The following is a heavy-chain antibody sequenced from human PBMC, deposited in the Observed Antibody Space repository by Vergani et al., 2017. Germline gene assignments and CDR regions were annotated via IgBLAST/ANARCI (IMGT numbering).Heavy chain of an antibody. D-gene: IGHD3-16*01. J-gene: IGHJ3*02. CDR2: IYHSGST. V-gene: IGHV4-38-2*02. CDR1: GYSISSGYY. CDR3: ARGGRLYDAFDI. Sequence: QVQLQESGPGLVKPSETLSLTCTVSGYSISSGYYWGWIRQPPGKGLEWIGSIYHSGSTYYNPSLKSRVTISVDTSKNQFSLKLSSVTAADTAVYYCARGGRLYDAFDIWGQGTMVTVSS.